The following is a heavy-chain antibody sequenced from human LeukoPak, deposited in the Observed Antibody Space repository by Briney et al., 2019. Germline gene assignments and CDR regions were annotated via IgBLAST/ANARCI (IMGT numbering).Heavy chain of an antibody. CDR2: IYWDDDK. D-gene: IGHD1-14*01. J-gene: IGHJ4*02. CDR1: GFSLSTTGVG. V-gene: IGHV2-5*02. Sequence: SGPALVRPTQALALTCTFSGFSLSTTGVGVGWIRQSPGKALEWLALIYWDDDKRYSPSLKNRLTIAKDASKNLVALTMTNVDPVDTATYYCAHRRGGYNWNHGDFDYWGQGTLVTVSS. CDR3: AHRRGGYNWNHGDFDY.